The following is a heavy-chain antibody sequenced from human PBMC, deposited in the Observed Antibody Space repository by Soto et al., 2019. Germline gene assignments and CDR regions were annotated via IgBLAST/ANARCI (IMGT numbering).Heavy chain of an antibody. CDR2: IYYSGNT. V-gene: IGHV4-31*03. Sequence: QVQLQESGPGLVKPSQTLSLTCTVSGGSISSDDFYWSWIRQHPGKGLEWIGYIYYSGNTYYNPSLKSRVTXXXDXTKNQFSLKLSSVTAADTAVYYCARLSGSWHSWFDPWGQGTLVTVSS. D-gene: IGHD6-13*01. J-gene: IGHJ5*02. CDR1: GGSISSDDFY. CDR3: ARLSGSWHSWFDP.